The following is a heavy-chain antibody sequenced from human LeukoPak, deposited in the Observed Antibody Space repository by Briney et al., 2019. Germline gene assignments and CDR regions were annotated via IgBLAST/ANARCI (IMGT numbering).Heavy chain of an antibody. V-gene: IGHV3-21*01. D-gene: IGHD3-10*02. J-gene: IGHJ6*04. CDR3: AELGITMIGGV. CDR2: ISRGSGYI. CDR1: GFTFNTYG. Sequence: GGSLRLSCAASGFTFNTYGMSWVRQDPGKGLEWVSIISRGSGYIHYADSVKGRFTISRDDAKNSLYLQMNSLRAEDTAVYYCAELGITMIGGVWGKGTTVTISS.